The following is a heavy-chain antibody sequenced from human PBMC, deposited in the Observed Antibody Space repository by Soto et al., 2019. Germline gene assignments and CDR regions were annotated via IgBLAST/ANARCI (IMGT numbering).Heavy chain of an antibody. CDR3: VKDESINWYSGHFRH. J-gene: IGHJ1*01. V-gene: IGHV3-9*01. CDR1: GFTFDSYA. D-gene: IGHD6-13*01. CDR2: INWNSGSI. Sequence: GGSLILSCSASGFTFDSYARHLVRQVPGKGLEWVSGINWNSGSIGYGDSVKGRFAISRDNAKNSLHLQMNSLSAEDTAFYYCVKDESINWYSGHFRHWGQGTLVTVSS.